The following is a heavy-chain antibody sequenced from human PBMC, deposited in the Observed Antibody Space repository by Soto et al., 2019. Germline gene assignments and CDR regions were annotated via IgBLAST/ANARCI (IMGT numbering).Heavy chain of an antibody. CDR2: INHSGST. Sequence: QVQLQQWGAGLLKPSETLSLTCAVYGGSFSGYYWSWIRQPPGKGLEWIGEINHSGSTNYNPSLKSRVTISVDTSNNQFSLKLSSVTAAAAAVYYCAREPGLRYFAWLLPFDYWGQGTLVTVSS. CDR3: AREPGLRYFAWLLPFDY. D-gene: IGHD3-9*01. V-gene: IGHV4-34*01. J-gene: IGHJ4*02. CDR1: GGSFSGYY.